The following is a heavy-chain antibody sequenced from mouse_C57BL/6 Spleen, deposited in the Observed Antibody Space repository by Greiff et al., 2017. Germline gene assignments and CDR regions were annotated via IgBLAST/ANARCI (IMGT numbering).Heavy chain of an antibody. V-gene: IGHV14-2*01. CDR2: IDPEDGET. D-gene: IGHD2-13*01. CDR3: ARGEVKGGYYSEN. CDR1: GFNIKDYY. J-gene: IGHJ2*01. Sequence: EVQLQQSGAELVKPGASVKLSCTASGFNIKDYYMHWVKQRTEQGLEWIGRIDPEDGETKYAPKFQGKATITADTSSTTAYLPLSSLTSEDTAVYYCARGEVKGGYYSENRGEGTTLTDSS.